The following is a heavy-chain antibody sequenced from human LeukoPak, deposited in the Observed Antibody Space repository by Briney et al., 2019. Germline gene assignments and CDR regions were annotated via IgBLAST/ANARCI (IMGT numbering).Heavy chain of an antibody. D-gene: IGHD5-12*01. CDR3: ARGLWNSGYDLSRAFYYYGTDV. CDR1: GYTFTSYA. Sequence: GASVKVSCKASGYTFTSYAISWVRQAPGQGLEWMGGIIPMFGTANFAQKFQGRVTITADESTSTAYMELSSLRSEDTAVYYCARGLWNSGYDLSRAFYYYGTDVWGQGTTVTVSS. CDR2: IIPMFGTA. V-gene: IGHV1-69*13. J-gene: IGHJ6*02.